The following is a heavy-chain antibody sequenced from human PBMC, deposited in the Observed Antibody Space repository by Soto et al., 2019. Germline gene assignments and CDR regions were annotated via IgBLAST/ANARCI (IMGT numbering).Heavy chain of an antibody. J-gene: IGHJ4*02. CDR1: GFTFSSYG. V-gene: IGHV3-33*01. CDR3: ARDLGLQYRYYFDY. Sequence: QVQLVESGGGVVQPGRSLRLSCAASGFTFSSYGMHWVRQAPGKGLEWVAVIWYDGSNKYYADSVKGRFTISRDNSKNTLYLQMNSLRAEDTAVYYCARDLGLQYRYYFDYWGQGTLVTVSS. CDR2: IWYDGSNK. D-gene: IGHD4-4*01.